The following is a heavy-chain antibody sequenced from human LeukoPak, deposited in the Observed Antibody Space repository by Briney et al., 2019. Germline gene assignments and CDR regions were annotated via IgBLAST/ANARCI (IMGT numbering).Heavy chain of an antibody. CDR2: IYPGDSDT. CDR3: ARSNLLGNHRYYAFDI. D-gene: IGHD3-16*02. J-gene: IGHJ3*02. Sequence: GESLKISCKASGYSFTSYWIGWVRQMPGKGLEWMGIIYPGDSDTRYSPSFQGQVTISADRSISTAYLQWSSLKASDTAMYYCARSNLLGNHRYYAFDIWGQGTMVTVSS. CDR1: GYSFTSYW. V-gene: IGHV5-51*01.